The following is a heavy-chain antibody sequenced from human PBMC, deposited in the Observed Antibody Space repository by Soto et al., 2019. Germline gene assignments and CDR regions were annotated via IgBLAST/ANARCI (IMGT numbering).Heavy chain of an antibody. CDR2: INSDGSST. V-gene: IGHV3-74*01. Sequence: EVQLVESGGGLVQPGGSLRLSCAASGFTFSSYWMHWVRQAPGKGLVWVSRINSDGSSTSYADSVKGRFTISRDNAKNTRNRQRNSLGAEDTAVYYGVRTSLVVAAATREDSWGQGTLVTVSS. D-gene: IGHD2-15*01. J-gene: IGHJ4*02. CDR3: VRTSLVVAAATREDS. CDR1: GFTFSSYW.